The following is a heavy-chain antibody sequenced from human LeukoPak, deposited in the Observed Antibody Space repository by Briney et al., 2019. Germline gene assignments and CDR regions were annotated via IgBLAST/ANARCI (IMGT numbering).Heavy chain of an antibody. CDR1: GFTFSSCA. Sequence: GGSLRLSCAASGFTFSSCAMSWVRQAPGKGLEWVSAISGSGGSTYYADSVKGRFTISRDNSKNTLYLQMNSLRAEDTAVYYCAKIYDILTGYPSYFDYWGQGTLVTVSS. CDR2: ISGSGGST. J-gene: IGHJ4*02. V-gene: IGHV3-23*01. CDR3: AKIYDILTGYPSYFDY. D-gene: IGHD3-9*01.